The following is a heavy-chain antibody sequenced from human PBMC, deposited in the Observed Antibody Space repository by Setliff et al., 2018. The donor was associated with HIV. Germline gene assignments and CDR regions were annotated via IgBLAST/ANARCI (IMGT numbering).Heavy chain of an antibody. Sequence: HPGGSLRLSCAASGFTFSSYAMSRVRQAPGKGLEWVSAISGSGGSTYYADSVKGRFTISRDNSKNTLYLQMNSLRAEDTAVYYCAGESSIAVAEYFQHWGQGTLVTVSS. CDR3: AGESSIAVAEYFQH. V-gene: IGHV3-23*01. J-gene: IGHJ1*01. CDR2: ISGSGGST. D-gene: IGHD6-19*01. CDR1: GFTFSSYA.